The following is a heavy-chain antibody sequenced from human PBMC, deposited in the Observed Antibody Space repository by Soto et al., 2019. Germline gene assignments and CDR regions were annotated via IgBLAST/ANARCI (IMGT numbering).Heavy chain of an antibody. V-gene: IGHV4-39*01. CDR3: ARLGDDYGTPLAFDI. Sequence: SETLSLTCTVSGGSISSSSYYWGWIRQPPGKGLEWIGSSYYSGSTYYNPSLKSRVTISVDTSKNQFSLKLSSVTAADTAVYYCARLGDDYGTPLAFDIWGQGTMVTVSS. CDR1: GGSISSSSYY. D-gene: IGHD4-17*01. CDR2: SYYSGST. J-gene: IGHJ3*02.